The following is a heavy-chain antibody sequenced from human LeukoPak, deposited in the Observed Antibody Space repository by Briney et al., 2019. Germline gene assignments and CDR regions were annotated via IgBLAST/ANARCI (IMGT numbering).Heavy chain of an antibody. D-gene: IGHD1-26*01. J-gene: IGHJ5*02. CDR2: IYTSGST. Sequence: SETLSLTCTVSGGSISSYYWSWIRQPAGKGLEWTGRIYTSGSTNYNPSLKSRVTMSVDTSKNQFSLKLSSVTAADTAVYYCARDLRYGGWFDPWGQGTLVTVSS. CDR3: ARDLRYGGWFDP. CDR1: GGSISSYY. V-gene: IGHV4-4*07.